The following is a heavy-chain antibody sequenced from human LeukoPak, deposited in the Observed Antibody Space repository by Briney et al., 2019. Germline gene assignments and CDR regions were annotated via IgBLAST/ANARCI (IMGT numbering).Heavy chain of an antibody. CDR2: ISSSSSYI. CDR1: GFTFSSYS. CDR3: ARDVRRLYYDILTGHSLFDY. Sequence: GGSLRLSCAASGFTFSSYSMNWVRQAPGKGLEWVSSISSSSSYIYYTDSVKGRFTISRDNAKNSLYLQMNSLRAEDTAVYYCARDVRRLYYDILTGHSLFDYWGQGTLVTVSS. J-gene: IGHJ4*02. D-gene: IGHD3-9*01. V-gene: IGHV3-21*01.